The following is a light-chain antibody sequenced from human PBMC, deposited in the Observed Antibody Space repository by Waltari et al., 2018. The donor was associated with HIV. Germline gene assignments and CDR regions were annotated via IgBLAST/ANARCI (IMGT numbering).Light chain of an antibody. CDR3: QAWDSNTAGAV. Sequence: SHELTQPPSVSVSPGHTASITCSGEKLGDKYACWYQQKPGQSPVLVIYQNTKRPSGIPERFSGSNSGNTATLTISGTQAMDEADYYCQAWDSNTAGAVFGGGTKLTVL. J-gene: IGLJ2*01. V-gene: IGLV3-1*01. CDR1: KLGDKY. CDR2: QNT.